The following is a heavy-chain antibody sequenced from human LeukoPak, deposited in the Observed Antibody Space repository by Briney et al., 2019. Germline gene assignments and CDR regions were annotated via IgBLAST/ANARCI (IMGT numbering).Heavy chain of an antibody. CDR1: GFTVSSNY. Sequence: GGSLRLSCAASGFTVSSNYMSWARQAPGKGLEWVSLISGDGGSTYYADSVKGRFTISRDNSKNSLYLQMNSLRTEDTALYYCAKAGYYDSSGRLDYWGQGTLVTVSS. D-gene: IGHD3-22*01. CDR2: ISGDGGST. CDR3: AKAGYYDSSGRLDY. V-gene: IGHV3-43*02. J-gene: IGHJ4*02.